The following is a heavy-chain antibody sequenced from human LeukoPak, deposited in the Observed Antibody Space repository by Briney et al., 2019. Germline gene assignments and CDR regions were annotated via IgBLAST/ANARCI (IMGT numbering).Heavy chain of an antibody. Sequence: GTSLRLSCAASGFTFSSYEMNWVRQAPGKGLEWVSYISSGSSSTFYADSVKGRFTISRDNAKNSLYLQMNSLRVEDTAVYYCARGGIAARFAYWGQGTLVTVSS. CDR2: ISSGSSST. V-gene: IGHV3-48*03. D-gene: IGHD6-6*01. CDR1: GFTFSSYE. J-gene: IGHJ4*02. CDR3: ARGGIAARFAY.